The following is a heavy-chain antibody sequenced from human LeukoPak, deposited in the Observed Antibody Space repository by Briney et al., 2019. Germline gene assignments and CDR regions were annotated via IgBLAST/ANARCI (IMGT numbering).Heavy chain of an antibody. CDR3: ARLGIQLWTFDY. CDR2: IYYSGST. J-gene: IGHJ4*02. CDR1: GGSISSGGYS. Sequence: SQTLSLTCAVSGGSISSGGYSWSWIRQPPGKGLEWIGYIYYSGSTNYNPSLKSRVTISVDTSKNQFSLKLSSVTAADTAVYYCARLGIQLWTFDYWGQGTLVTVSS. V-gene: IGHV4-30-4*07. D-gene: IGHD5-18*01.